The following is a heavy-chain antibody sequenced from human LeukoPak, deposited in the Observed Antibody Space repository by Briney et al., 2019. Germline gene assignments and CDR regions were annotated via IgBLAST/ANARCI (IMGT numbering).Heavy chain of an antibody. CDR1: GFTFRSYE. D-gene: IGHD2-8*01. Sequence: GGSLRLSCAASGFTFRSYEMNWVREAPGRGLEWVSYISSSGNTIYYADSVKGRFNISRDNAKNSLYLQMNSLRAEDTAVYYCAREGVDIVLIFGWGQGTLVTVSS. V-gene: IGHV3-48*03. CDR2: ISSSGNTI. J-gene: IGHJ4*02. CDR3: AREGVDIVLIFG.